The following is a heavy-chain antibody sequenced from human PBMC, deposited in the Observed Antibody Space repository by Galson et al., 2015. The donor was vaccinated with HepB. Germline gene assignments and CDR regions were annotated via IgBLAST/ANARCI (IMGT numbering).Heavy chain of an antibody. J-gene: IGHJ4*02. D-gene: IGHD3-16*01. Sequence: SLRLSCAASGFTFSSYGMYWVRQAPGKGLEWVAVIWYDGSIEYYRDSVRGRFTVSRDNSRNTLYLQMSSLRAEDTAVYYCARDLGFGLDSWGQGTLVTVSS. CDR1: GFTFSSYG. CDR2: IWYDGSIE. V-gene: IGHV3-33*01. CDR3: ARDLGFGLDS.